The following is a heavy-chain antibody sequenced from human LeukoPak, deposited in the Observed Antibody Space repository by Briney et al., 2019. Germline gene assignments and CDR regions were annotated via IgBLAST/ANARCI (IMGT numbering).Heavy chain of an antibody. CDR2: IYYSGST. J-gene: IGHJ4*02. CDR3: ARGVVAAPQTFDY. V-gene: IGHV4-59*01. Sequence: SETLSLTCAVYGGSFSGYYWSWIRQPPGKGLEWIGYIYYSGSTNYNPSLKSRVTISVDTSKNQFSLKLTSVTAADTAVYYCARGVVAAPQTFDYWGQGTLVTVSS. CDR1: GGSFSGYY. D-gene: IGHD2-15*01.